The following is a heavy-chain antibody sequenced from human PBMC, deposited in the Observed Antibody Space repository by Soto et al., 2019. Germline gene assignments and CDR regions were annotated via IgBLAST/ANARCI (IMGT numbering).Heavy chain of an antibody. CDR2: INAGNGNT. CDR1: GYTFTSYA. J-gene: IGHJ6*02. CDR3: ASSYYYDSSGYSSLHYYYGMDV. D-gene: IGHD3-22*01. Sequence: QVQLVQSGAEVKKPGASVKVSCKASGYTFTSYAMHWVRQAPGQRLEWMGWINAGNGNTKYSQMFQGRVTITRDTSASTAYMELSSLRSEDTAVYYCASSYYYDSSGYSSLHYYYGMDVWGQGTTVTVSS. V-gene: IGHV1-3*01.